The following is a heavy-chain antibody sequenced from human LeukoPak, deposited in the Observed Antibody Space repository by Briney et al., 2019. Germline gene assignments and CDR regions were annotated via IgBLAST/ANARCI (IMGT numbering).Heavy chain of an antibody. D-gene: IGHD2-15*01. CDR2: MNPNSGNT. CDR3: ARGSSRYCSGGSCYSGSGVDY. V-gene: IGHV1-8*03. CDR1: GYTFTSYD. J-gene: IGHJ4*02. Sequence: ASVKVSCKASGYTFTSYDINWVRQATGQGLEWMGWMNPNSGNTGYAQKLQGRVTITRNTSISTAYMELSSLRSEDTAVYYCARGSSRYCSGGSCYSGSGVDYWGQGTLVTVSS.